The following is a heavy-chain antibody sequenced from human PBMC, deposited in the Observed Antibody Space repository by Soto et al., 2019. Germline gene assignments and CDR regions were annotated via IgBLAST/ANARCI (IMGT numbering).Heavy chain of an antibody. CDR3: ARCDYGTVGDHFPYFDY. CDR1: GYSFTGYY. Sequence: HLVQSGAEVKRPGASLKVSCKASGYSFTGYYIHWVRQAPGQGLEWMGWINPDSGATNYAQHFQGRVTLTSDTAISTASMDLTSLTSSDTAVYYFARCDYGTVGDHFPYFDYWGQGTLVIVSS. CDR2: INPDSGAT. V-gene: IGHV1-2*02. D-gene: IGHD3-10*01. J-gene: IGHJ4*02.